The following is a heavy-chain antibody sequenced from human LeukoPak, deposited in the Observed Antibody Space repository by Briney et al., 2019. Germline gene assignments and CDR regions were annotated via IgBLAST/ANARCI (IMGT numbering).Heavy chain of an antibody. Sequence: ATVTVSCTASGYTFTSYAMHWVRQAPGQRLEWMGWINAGNGNTKYSQKFQGRVTITRDTSASTAYMELSSLRSEDTAVYYCARGTVAYDILKKFGLPDYWGQGTLVTVSS. J-gene: IGHJ4*02. CDR3: ARGTVAYDILKKFGLPDY. V-gene: IGHV1-3*01. CDR1: GYTFTSYA. CDR2: INAGNGNT. D-gene: IGHD3-9*01.